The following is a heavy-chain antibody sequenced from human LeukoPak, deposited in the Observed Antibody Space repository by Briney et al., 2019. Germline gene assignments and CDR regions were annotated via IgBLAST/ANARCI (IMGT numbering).Heavy chain of an antibody. CDR3: ASYSSHHDCGDYVPDY. CDR1: GYTSTGYY. CDR2: INPNSGGT. J-gene: IGHJ4*02. Sequence: ASVKVSCKASGYTSTGYYMHWVRQAPGQGLEWMGWINPNSGGTNYAQKFQDRVTMTRDTSISTAYMELSRLRSDDTAVYYCASYSSHHDCGDYVPDYWGQGTLVTVSS. D-gene: IGHD4-17*01. V-gene: IGHV1-2*02.